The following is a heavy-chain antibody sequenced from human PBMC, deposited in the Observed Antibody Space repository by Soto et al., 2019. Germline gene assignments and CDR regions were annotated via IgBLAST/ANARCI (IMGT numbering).Heavy chain of an antibody. CDR3: ANDLGGVVIYYFDY. CDR1: GFTFSSYG. D-gene: IGHD3-3*01. J-gene: IGHJ4*02. V-gene: IGHV3-30*18. CDR2: ISYDGSNK. Sequence: QVQLVESGGGVVQPGRSLRLSCAASGFTFSSYGMHWVRQAPGKGLEWVAVISYDGSNKYYADSVKGRFTISRDNSKNTLYMQMNSLRAEDTAVYYCANDLGGVVIYYFDYWGQGTLVTVSS.